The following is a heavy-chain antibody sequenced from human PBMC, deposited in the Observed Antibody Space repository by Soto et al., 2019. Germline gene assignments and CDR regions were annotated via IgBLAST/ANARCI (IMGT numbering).Heavy chain of an antibody. J-gene: IGHJ5*02. D-gene: IGHD4-17*01. CDR2: IYSGGST. Sequence: EVQLVETGGGLIQPGGSLRLSCAASGFTVSSNYMSWVRQAPGKGLEWVSVIYSGGSTYYADSVKGQFTISRDNSKNTRYLQMNSLRAEDTAVYYCARDDGGDGFDPWGQGTLVTVSS. CDR1: GFTVSSNY. V-gene: IGHV3-53*02. CDR3: ARDDGGDGFDP.